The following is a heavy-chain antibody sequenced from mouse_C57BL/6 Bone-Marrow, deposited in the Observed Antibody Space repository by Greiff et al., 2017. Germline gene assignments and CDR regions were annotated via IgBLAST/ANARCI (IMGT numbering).Heavy chain of an antibody. J-gene: IGHJ4*01. CDR1: GFTFSDYG. CDR3: ARRNWDGAMDY. CDR2: ISNLAYSI. V-gene: IGHV5-15*01. D-gene: IGHD4-1*01. Sequence: EVNVVESGGGLVQPGGSLKLSCAASGFTFSDYGMAWVRQAPRKGPEWVAFISNLAYSIYYADTVTGRFTISRENAKNTLYLEMSSLRSEDTAMYYCARRNWDGAMDYWGQGTSVTVSS.